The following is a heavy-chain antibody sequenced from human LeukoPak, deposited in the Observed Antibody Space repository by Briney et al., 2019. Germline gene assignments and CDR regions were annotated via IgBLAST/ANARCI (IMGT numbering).Heavy chain of an antibody. D-gene: IGHD6-19*01. Sequence: PSETLSLTCAVSGGSISISNWWSWVRQPPGKGLEWIGYIYYSGSTNYNPSLKSRVTISVDTSKNQFSLKLSSVTAADTAVYYCARVGIAVAGSLNFDYWGQGTLVTVSS. CDR3: ARVGIAVAGSLNFDY. V-gene: IGHV4-4*02. CDR2: IYYSGST. CDR1: GGSISISNW. J-gene: IGHJ4*02.